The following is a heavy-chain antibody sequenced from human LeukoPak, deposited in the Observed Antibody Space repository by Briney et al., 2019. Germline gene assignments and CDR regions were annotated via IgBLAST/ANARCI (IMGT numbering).Heavy chain of an antibody. J-gene: IGHJ4*02. CDR3: ARDLTYGLFDY. CDR2: ISGNNGNT. D-gene: IGHD3-10*01. Sequence: VAPVKVSCKASGGTFSSYAISWVRQAPGQGLEWMGWISGNNGNTNYVHKLQGRVTMTTDTSTSTVYMELRSLRSDDTAVYYCARDLTYGLFDYWGQGTLVTVSS. V-gene: IGHV1-18*01. CDR1: GGTFSSYA.